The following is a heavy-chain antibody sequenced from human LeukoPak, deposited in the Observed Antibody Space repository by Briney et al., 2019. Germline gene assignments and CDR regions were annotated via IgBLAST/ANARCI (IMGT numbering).Heavy chain of an antibody. J-gene: IGHJ5*02. CDR1: GYSISSGYY. CDR3: ARDGAGDYVWGSYRYTSRFDP. V-gene: IGHV4-38-2*02. D-gene: IGHD3-16*02. Sequence: SETLSLTCTVSGYSISSGYYWGWIRQPPGKGLEWIGSIYHSGSTYYNPSLKSRATISVDTSKNQFSLKLSSVTAADTAVYYCARDGAGDYVWGSYRYTSRFDPWGQGTLVTVSS. CDR2: IYHSGST.